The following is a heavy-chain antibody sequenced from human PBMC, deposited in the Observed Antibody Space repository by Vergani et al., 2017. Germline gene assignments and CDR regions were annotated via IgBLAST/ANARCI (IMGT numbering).Heavy chain of an antibody. CDR2: ISYDGSNK. D-gene: IGHD6-6*01. V-gene: IGHV3-30-3*01. CDR3: ARSYSSSLDFDY. CDR1: GFTFSSYA. Sequence: QVQLVESGGGVVQPGRSLRLSCAASGFTFSSYAMHWVRQAPGKGLEWVAVISYDGSNKYYADSLKGRFTISRDNSKNTLYLQMNSLRAEDTAVYYCARSYSSSLDFDYWGQGTLVTVSS. J-gene: IGHJ4*02.